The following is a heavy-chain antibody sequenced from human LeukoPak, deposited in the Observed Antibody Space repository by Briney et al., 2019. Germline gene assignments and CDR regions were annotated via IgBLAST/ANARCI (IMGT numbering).Heavy chain of an antibody. J-gene: IGHJ3*02. CDR3: ARNTYYDSSGSTDAFDI. Sequence: GESLKISCKGSGYSFTSCWIGWVRQMPGKGLEWMGIIYPGDSDTRYSPSFQGQVTISADKSISTAYLQWSSLKASDTAMYYCARNTYYDSSGSTDAFDIWGQGTMVTVSS. CDR1: GYSFTSCW. V-gene: IGHV5-51*01. CDR2: IYPGDSDT. D-gene: IGHD3-22*01.